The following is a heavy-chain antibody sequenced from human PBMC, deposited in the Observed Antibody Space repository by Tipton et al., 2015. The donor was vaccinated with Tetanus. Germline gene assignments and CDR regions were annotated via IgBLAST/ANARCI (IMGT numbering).Heavy chain of an antibody. CDR2: ISGSGGST. CDR1: GFTFSSYA. Sequence: GSLRLSCAASGFTFSSYAMSWVRQAPGKGLEWVSAISGSGGSTYYADSVKGRFTISRDNSKNTLYLQMNGLRAEDTALYYCAKDTGVTPHYGMDVWGQGTTVTVSS. CDR3: AKDTGVTPHYGMDV. J-gene: IGHJ6*02. V-gene: IGHV3-23*01. D-gene: IGHD2-21*02.